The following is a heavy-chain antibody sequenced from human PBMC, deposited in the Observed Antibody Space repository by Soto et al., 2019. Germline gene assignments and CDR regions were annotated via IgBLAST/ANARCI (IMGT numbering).Heavy chain of an antibody. Sequence: QVQLVQSGAEVKKPGSSVKVSCKASGGTFSSYAISWVRQAPGQGLEWMGGLIPIFGTANYAQKFQGRVTITADKSTSTAYMELGSLRSEDTAVYYCARGKIGRSGDYAVAYNWFDPWGQGTLVTVSS. V-gene: IGHV1-69*06. CDR2: LIPIFGTA. CDR1: GGTFSSYA. CDR3: ARGKIGRSGDYAVAYNWFDP. J-gene: IGHJ5*02. D-gene: IGHD3-3*01.